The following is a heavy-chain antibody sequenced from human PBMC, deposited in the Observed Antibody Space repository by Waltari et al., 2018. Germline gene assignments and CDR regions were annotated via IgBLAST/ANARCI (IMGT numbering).Heavy chain of an antibody. V-gene: IGHV3-30*18. J-gene: IGHJ6*02. CDR1: GFTVAPHG. CDR2: MSYDGNQK. Sequence: QLQLVDAVGGVVQPGRSLRRASVGSGFTVAPHGRHGVRQAPGKGLEWVAVMSYDGNQKYYADSVKGRFTTSIDKAKNMLYLQMDSLRAEDTAVYYCAKGTLEWQWNYYYNGMDVWGQGTTVTVSS. D-gene: IGHD3-3*01. CDR3: AKGTLEWQWNYYYNGMDV.